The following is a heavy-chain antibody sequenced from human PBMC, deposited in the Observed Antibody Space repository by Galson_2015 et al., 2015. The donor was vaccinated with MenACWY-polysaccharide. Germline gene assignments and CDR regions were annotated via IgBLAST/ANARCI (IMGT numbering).Heavy chain of an antibody. J-gene: IGHJ5*02. V-gene: IGHV3-74*01. CDR2: INADGSAT. CDR3: TKAGAKYCSGSSCYFNWFAP. CDR1: GFSFNTYW. D-gene: IGHD2-15*01. Sequence: SLRLSCAASGFSFNTYWMHWVRHAPGKGLVWVSRINADGSATGYADSVRGRFTISRDKAKNTLYLEMNSLRAEDTAVYYCTKAGAKYCSGSSCYFNWFAPWGQGTLVTVSS.